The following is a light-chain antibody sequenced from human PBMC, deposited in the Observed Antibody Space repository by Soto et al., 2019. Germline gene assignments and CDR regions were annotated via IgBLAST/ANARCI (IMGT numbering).Light chain of an antibody. CDR2: DDS. CDR1: TIGSKS. J-gene: IGLJ3*02. CDR3: QVWDRSSDHRGV. Sequence: SYELTQPPSVSVAPGQTARITCGGNTIGSKSVHWYQQKPGQAPVLVVYDDSDRPSAIPKRFSGSNSGNTATLTISRVEAGDEADDDCQVWDRSSDHRGVFGGGTQLTVL. V-gene: IGLV3-21*02.